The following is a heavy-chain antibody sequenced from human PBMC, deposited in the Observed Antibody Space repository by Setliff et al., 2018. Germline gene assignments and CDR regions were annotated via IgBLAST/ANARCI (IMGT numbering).Heavy chain of an antibody. J-gene: IGHJ4*02. D-gene: IGHD3-9*01. CDR1: GGSFSSYA. CDR3: ARAHYDILTGYHTGPLDY. Sequence: SVKVSCKASGGSFSSYAISWVRQAPGQGLEWMGGIIPIFGTANYAQKFQGRVTITADESTSTAYMELSSPRSEDTAVYYCARAHYDILTGYHTGPLDYWGQGTLVTVSS. CDR2: IIPIFGTA. V-gene: IGHV1-69*13.